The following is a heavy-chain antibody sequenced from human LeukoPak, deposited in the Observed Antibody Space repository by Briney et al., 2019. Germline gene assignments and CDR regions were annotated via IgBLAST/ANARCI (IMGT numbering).Heavy chain of an antibody. CDR3: ARNLYSFDY. D-gene: IGHD1-14*01. CDR2: IYHSGST. V-gene: IGHV4-38-2*02. CDR1: GYSISSGYY. Sequence: SETLSLTCTVSGYSISSGYYWGWIRQPPGKGLEWIGSIYHSGSTYYNPSLKSRVTISVDTSKNQFSLKLSSVTAADTAVYYCARNLYSFDYWGQGTLVTVSS. J-gene: IGHJ4*02.